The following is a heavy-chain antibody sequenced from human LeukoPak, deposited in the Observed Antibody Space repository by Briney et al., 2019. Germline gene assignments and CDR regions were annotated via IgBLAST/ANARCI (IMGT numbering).Heavy chain of an antibody. CDR1: GYTFTSYY. J-gene: IGHJ6*03. CDR2: INPSGGST. D-gene: IGHD1-14*01. V-gene: IGHV1-46*01. CDR3: ARSSGRSPNRDYMDV. Sequence: ASVKVSCKASGYTFTSYYMHWVRQAPGQGLEWMGIINPSGGSTSYAQKFQGRVTMTRDTSTSTVYMELSSLGSEDTAMYYCARSSGRSPNRDYMDVWGKGTTVSISS.